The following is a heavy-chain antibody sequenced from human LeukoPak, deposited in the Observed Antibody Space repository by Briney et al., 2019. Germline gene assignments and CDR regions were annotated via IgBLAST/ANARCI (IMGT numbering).Heavy chain of an antibody. CDR1: GFTFSSCA. D-gene: IGHD3-3*01. CDR3: AREGPLDFHTPFDY. J-gene: IGHJ4*02. V-gene: IGHV3-30-3*01. CDR2: ISYDGSNK. Sequence: GGSLRLSCAASGFTFSSCAMHWVRQAPGKGLEWVAVISYDGSNKYYADSVKGRFTISRDNSKNTLYLQMNSLRAEDTAVYYCAREGPLDFHTPFDYWGQGTLVTVSS.